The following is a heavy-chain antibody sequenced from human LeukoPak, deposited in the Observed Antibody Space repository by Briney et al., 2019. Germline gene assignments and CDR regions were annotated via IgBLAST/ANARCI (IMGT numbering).Heavy chain of an antibody. V-gene: IGHV3-48*03. CDR3: ARDGSTVTTYHDAFDI. Sequence: GGSLRLSCAASEFTFSSYWMRWVRQAPGKGLEWVSYISSSGSTIYYADSVKGRFTISRDNAKNSLYLQMNSLRAEDTAVYYCARDGSTVTTYHDAFDIWGQGTMVTVSS. CDR2: ISSSGSTI. D-gene: IGHD4-17*01. CDR1: EFTFSSYW. J-gene: IGHJ3*02.